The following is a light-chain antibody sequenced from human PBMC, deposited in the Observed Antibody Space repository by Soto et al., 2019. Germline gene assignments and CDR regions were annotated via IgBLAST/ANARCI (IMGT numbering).Light chain of an antibody. CDR3: QQYNKWPLT. V-gene: IGKV3-15*01. CDR1: QSVSSN. J-gene: IGKJ4*01. CDR2: DAS. Sequence: EIVMTQSPATLSVSPGEGATLSCRASQSVSSNLAWYQQKPGQAPRLLIYDASTWATGIPARFDGSGSGTEFTLTNSSLQSEDFAVYYCQQYNKWPLTFGGGTRVEIK.